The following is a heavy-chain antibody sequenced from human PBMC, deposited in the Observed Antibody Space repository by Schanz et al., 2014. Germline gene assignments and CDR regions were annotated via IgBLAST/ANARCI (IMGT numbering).Heavy chain of an antibody. Sequence: EVRLVESGGGLVEPGGSLRLSCSGSGFTFSEVYMSWVRQAPGNGLDWVRRIENNANGATKVYAAPVKGRVTVARDDSRNTVYLQMNPPRADRTALYYCTTFNNRDALYIWGQGTMVTVSS. CDR1: GFTFSEVY. CDR2: IENNANGATK. D-gene: IGHD1-20*01. J-gene: IGHJ3*02. V-gene: IGHV3-15*04. CDR3: TTFNNRDALYI.